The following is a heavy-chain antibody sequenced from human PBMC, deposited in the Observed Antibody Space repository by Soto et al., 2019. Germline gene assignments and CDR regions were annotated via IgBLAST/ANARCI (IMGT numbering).Heavy chain of an antibody. CDR1: GGTFSSYA. CDR3: ARWHVKDGYHLPFDY. J-gene: IGHJ4*02. CDR2: SIPIFGTA. D-gene: IGHD5-12*01. Sequence: QVQLVQSGAEVKKPGSSVKVSCKASGGTFSSYAISWVRQAPGQGLEWMGGSIPIFGTANYAQKFQGRVTITADESTSTAYVELSSLRSEDTAVYYCARWHVKDGYHLPFDYWGQGTLVTVSS. V-gene: IGHV1-69*01.